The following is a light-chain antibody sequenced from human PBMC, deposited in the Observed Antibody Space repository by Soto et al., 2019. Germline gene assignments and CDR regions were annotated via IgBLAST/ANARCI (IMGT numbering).Light chain of an antibody. CDR2: DAS. V-gene: IGKV1-5*01. CDR1: QSIRYA. J-gene: IGKJ1*01. CDR3: QQYDNYSWT. Sequence: DIQLTQSPSTLSASVGDRVTITCRASQSIRYALAWYQQEPGKAPNVLVYDASILASGVSSRFSGSGSGTEFTLTISGLRPDDFVDYYCQQYDNYSWTFGQGTRV.